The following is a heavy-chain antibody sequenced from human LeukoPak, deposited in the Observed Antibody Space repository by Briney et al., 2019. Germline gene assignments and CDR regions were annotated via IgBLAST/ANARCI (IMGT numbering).Heavy chain of an antibody. CDR2: INHSGST. V-gene: IGHV4-34*01. CDR1: GGSCSGYY. Sequence: PSETLSLTCAVYGGSCSGYYWSWIRQPPGKGLEWIGEINHSGSTNYNPSLKSRVTISVDTSKNQFSLKLSSVTAADTAVYYCPYSSGWYGGDFDYWGQGTLVTVSS. J-gene: IGHJ4*02. D-gene: IGHD6-19*01. CDR3: PYSSGWYGGDFDY.